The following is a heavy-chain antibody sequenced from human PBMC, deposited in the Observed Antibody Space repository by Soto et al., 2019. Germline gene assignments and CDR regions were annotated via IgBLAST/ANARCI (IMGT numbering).Heavy chain of an antibody. J-gene: IGHJ5*01. CDR2: ISGSGGST. CDR1: GFTFLSYA. V-gene: IGHV3-23*01. Sequence: PGGSLRLSCAASGFTFLSYAMTWVRQAPGKGLEWVSSISGSGGSTYYAASVKGQFTISRDNSKNTLYLQMNSLRAEDTAIYYCAKLVGTVGTTVLGLDSWGQGTLVTAPQ. CDR3: AKLVGTVGTTVLGLDS. D-gene: IGHD1-1*01.